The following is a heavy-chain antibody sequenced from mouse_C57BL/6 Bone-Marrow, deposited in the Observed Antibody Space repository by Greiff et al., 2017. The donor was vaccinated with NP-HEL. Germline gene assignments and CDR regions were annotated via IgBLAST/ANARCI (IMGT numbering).Heavy chain of an antibody. J-gene: IGHJ3*01. Sequence: EVQLQQSGPELVKPGASVKIPCKASGYTFTDYNMDWVKQSHGKSLEWIGDINPNNGGTIYNQKFKGKATLTVDKSSSTAYMELRSLTSEDTAVYYCARGDYYVQAWFAYWGQGTLVTVSA. D-gene: IGHD1-1*01. CDR2: INPNNGGT. V-gene: IGHV1-18*01. CDR1: GYTFTDYN. CDR3: ARGDYYVQAWFAY.